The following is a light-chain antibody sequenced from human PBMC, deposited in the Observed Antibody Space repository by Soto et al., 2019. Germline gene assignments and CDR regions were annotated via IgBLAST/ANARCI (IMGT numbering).Light chain of an antibody. CDR1: QGITNY. J-gene: IGKJ3*01. CDR2: AAS. Sequence: DIQMTQSPTSLSAFVGDRVTITCRASQGITNYLAWYQQKPGKVPKLLIYAASTLQSVVPSRFSGSGSGTDFTLTISSLQPEDVATYYCQKYNSAPPFTFGPGTKVDIK. V-gene: IGKV1-27*01. CDR3: QKYNSAPPFT.